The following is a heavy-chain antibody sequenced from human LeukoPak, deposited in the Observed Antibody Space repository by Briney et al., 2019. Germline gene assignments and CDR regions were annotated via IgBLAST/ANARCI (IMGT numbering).Heavy chain of an antibody. Sequence: GGSLRLSCAASGFTFSSYEMNWVRQAPGMGLEWVSYISSSGSTIYYADSVKGRFTISRDNAKNPLYLQMNSLRAEDTAVYYCAKLSSVTVYDSSGYYAYWGQGTLVTVSS. CDR3: AKLSSVTVYDSSGYYAY. V-gene: IGHV3-48*03. D-gene: IGHD3-22*01. J-gene: IGHJ4*02. CDR1: GFTFSSYE. CDR2: ISSSGSTI.